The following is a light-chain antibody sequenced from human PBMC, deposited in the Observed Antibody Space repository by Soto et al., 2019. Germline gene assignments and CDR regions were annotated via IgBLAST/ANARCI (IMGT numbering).Light chain of an antibody. Sequence: EIVLTQSPGTLSVSPGERVTLSCRASQSVSSNYLAWYQQRPGQAPRLLIFGASYRATGIPDRFSGSGCGTDFPLTISRLEPEDFAVYSCQQYSNSPPEFTFGPGTKVDSK. V-gene: IGKV3-20*01. J-gene: IGKJ3*01. CDR3: QQYSNSPPEFT. CDR1: QSVSSNY. CDR2: GAS.